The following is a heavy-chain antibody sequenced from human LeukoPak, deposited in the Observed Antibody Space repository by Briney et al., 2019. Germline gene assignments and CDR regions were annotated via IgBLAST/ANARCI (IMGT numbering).Heavy chain of an antibody. D-gene: IGHD2-2*01. CDR3: ARLFRVVVPAANTYFDY. CDR1: GFTFSSYA. J-gene: IGHJ4*02. CDR2: ISYDGSNK. Sequence: GGSLRLSCAASGFTFSSYAMHWVRQAAGKGLEWVAVISYDGSNKYYADSVKGRFTISRDNSKNTLYLQMNSLRAEDTAVYYCARLFRVVVPAANTYFDYWGQGTLVTVSS. V-gene: IGHV3-30*04.